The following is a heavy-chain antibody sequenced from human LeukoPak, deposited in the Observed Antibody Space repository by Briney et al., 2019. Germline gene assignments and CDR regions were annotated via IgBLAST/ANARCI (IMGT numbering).Heavy chain of an antibody. J-gene: IGHJ6*03. V-gene: IGHV3-23*01. Sequence: GGSLRLSCAASGLTFSSYAMNWVRQPPGGGREWVSGFIGSGGTTFYADSVEGRFTISRDNSKNTLYLQMNSLRAEDTAVYYCANGNRCTSPNCLGYYYFYMDVWGKGTTVTVSS. CDR3: ANGNRCTSPNCLGYYYFYMDV. CDR2: FIGSGGTT. CDR1: GLTFSSYA. D-gene: IGHD2-8*01.